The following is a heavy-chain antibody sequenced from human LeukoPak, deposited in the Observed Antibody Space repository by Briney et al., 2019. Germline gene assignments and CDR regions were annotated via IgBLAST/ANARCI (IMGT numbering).Heavy chain of an antibody. D-gene: IGHD4-17*01. V-gene: IGHV4-59*01. CDR3: AREDPQTTVPEGMDV. Sequence: SETLSLTCSVSGGSISTYYWSWIRQPPGKGLEWIGYIYYTGTTNYNPSLRSRLTISVDTSRNQFSLRLSSVTAADTAVYYCAREDPQTTVPEGMDVWGRGTTVIVSS. CDR2: IYYTGTT. CDR1: GGSISTYY. J-gene: IGHJ6*02.